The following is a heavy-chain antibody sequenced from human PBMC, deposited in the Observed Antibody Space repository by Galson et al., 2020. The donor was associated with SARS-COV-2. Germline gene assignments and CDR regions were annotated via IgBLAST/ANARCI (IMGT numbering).Heavy chain of an antibody. CDR2: ISYDGSNK. CDR1: GFTFSSYA. J-gene: IGHJ5*01. D-gene: IGHD3-10*01. Sequence: GGSLRLSCAASGFTFSSYAMHWVRQAPGKGLEWVAVISYDGSNKYYADSVKGRFTISRDNSKNTLYLQMNSLRAEDTAVYYCARDSGGQLDSWGQGTLVTVSS. CDR3: ARDSGGQLDS. V-gene: IGHV3-30*04.